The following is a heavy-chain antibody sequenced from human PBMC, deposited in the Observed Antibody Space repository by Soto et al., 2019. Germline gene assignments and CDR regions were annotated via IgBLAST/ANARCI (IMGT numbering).Heavy chain of an antibody. CDR1: GDSINSDKYY. D-gene: IGHD3-9*01. Sequence: QLQESGPGLVKPSETLSLTCSVSGDSINSDKYYWGWIRQPPGKGLEWVGGIYYRGNTNYNPSTQIRATISLDKPKSQFSLRLNSATAADSAVYFCARLEGLATISYYFDFWGQGAQVTVSS. V-gene: IGHV4-39*01. CDR3: ARLEGLATISYYFDF. CDR2: IYYRGNT. J-gene: IGHJ4*02.